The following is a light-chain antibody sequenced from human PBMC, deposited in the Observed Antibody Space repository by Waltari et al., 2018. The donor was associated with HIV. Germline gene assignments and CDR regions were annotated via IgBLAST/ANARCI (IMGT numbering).Light chain of an antibody. Sequence: SYEVTQPPSVAVSPGQTASITCSGYELGVKSTCWYQQKPGQSPLLVIYQDDKRPSGIPARFSASSSGHTATLTISGTLPMDEADYYCQAWGSTTSGVFGRGTKLTVL. CDR1: ELGVKS. J-gene: IGLJ2*01. V-gene: IGLV3-1*01. CDR2: QDD. CDR3: QAWGSTTSGV.